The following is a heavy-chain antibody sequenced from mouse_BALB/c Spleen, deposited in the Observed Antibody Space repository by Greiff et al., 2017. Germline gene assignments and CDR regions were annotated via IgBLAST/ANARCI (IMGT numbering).Heavy chain of an antibody. Sequence: DVQLQESGPGLVKPSQSLSLTCTVTGYSITSDYAWNWIRQFPGNKLEWMGYISYSGSTSYNPSLKSRISITRDTSKNQFFLQLNSVTTEDTATYYCARGRQLGHFAYWGQGTLVTVSA. D-gene: IGHD3-2*01. CDR3: ARGRQLGHFAY. V-gene: IGHV3-2*02. CDR2: ISYSGST. CDR1: GYSITSDYA. J-gene: IGHJ3*01.